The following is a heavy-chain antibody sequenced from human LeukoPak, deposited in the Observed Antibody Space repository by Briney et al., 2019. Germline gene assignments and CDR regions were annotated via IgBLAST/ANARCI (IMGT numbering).Heavy chain of an antibody. CDR1: GFTFSHYG. Sequence: GWSLRLSCEASGFTFSHYGMHWVRQAPGRGLEWVAVISYDGSNKYYADSVKGRFTISRDKSKNTLYLQMNSLRAEDTAVYYCAKVGHCSSTNCYAEFRFDYWGQGALVTVSS. CDR2: ISYDGSNK. D-gene: IGHD2-2*01. CDR3: AKVGHCSSTNCYAEFRFDY. V-gene: IGHV3-30*19. J-gene: IGHJ4*02.